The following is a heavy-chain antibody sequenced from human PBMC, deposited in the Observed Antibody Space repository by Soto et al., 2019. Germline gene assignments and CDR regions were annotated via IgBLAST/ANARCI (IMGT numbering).Heavy chain of an antibody. V-gene: IGHV1-69*04. CDR3: ARDYDILTAQSY. Sequence: SVKVSCKASGGTFSSYTISWVRQAPGQGLEWMGRIIPILGIANYAQKFQGRVTITADKSTSTAYMELRSLRSDDTAVYYCARDYDILTAQSYWGQGTLVTVSS. D-gene: IGHD3-9*01. J-gene: IGHJ4*02. CDR1: GGTFSSYT. CDR2: IIPILGIA.